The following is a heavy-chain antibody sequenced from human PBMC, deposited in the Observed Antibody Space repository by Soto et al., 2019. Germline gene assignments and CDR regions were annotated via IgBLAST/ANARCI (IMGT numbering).Heavy chain of an antibody. D-gene: IGHD6-13*01. V-gene: IGHV3-23*01. Sequence: EVQLLESGGGLVQPGGSLRLSCAASGFTFSSYAMSWVRQAPGKGLEWVSAISGSGGSTYYADSVKCRFTISRDNSKNTLYLQMNSLRAEDTAVYYCATTSGTYYDYGMDVWGQGTTVTVSS. CDR2: ISGSGGST. CDR3: ATTSGTYYDYGMDV. CDR1: GFTFSSYA. J-gene: IGHJ6*01.